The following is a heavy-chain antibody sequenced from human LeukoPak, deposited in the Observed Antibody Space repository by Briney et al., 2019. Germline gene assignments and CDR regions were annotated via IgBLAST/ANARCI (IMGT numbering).Heavy chain of an antibody. CDR1: GGSMSSYY. CDR2: MHYSGST. J-gene: IGHJ4*02. CDR3: ARAAYSYGYYFDY. V-gene: IGHV4-59*01. Sequence: SETLSLTCTVSGGSMSSYYWSWIRQPPGKGLEWIGYMHYSGSTNYNPSLKSRVTISGDTSNNQFSLKLNSVTAADTAMYYCARAAYSYGYYFDYWGQGTLVTVS. D-gene: IGHD5-18*01.